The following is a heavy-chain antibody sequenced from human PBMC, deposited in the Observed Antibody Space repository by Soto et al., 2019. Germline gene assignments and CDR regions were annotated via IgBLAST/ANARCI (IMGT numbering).Heavy chain of an antibody. Sequence: GGSLRLSCAASGFTFSSYGMHWVRQAPGKGLEWVAVIWYDGSNKYYADSVKGRFTISRDNSKNTLYLQMNSLRAEDTAVYYCARDSRRDCWSCYYRIEYYFYYRSQRTPVPVSS. J-gene: IGHJ4*02. CDR1: GFTFSSYG. CDR3: ARDSRRDCWSCYYRIEYYFYY. D-gene: IGHD3-3*01. CDR2: IWYDGSNK. V-gene: IGHV3-33*01.